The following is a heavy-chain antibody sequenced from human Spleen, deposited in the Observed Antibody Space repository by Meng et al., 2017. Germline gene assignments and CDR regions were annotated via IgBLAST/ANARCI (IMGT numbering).Heavy chain of an antibody. CDR2: IKPDGTEK. Sequence: GESLKISCAASGFTFSRYWMSWVRQAPWKEPEWVGNIKPDGTEKYYVDSVKGRFTLSRDNAKNSLYLEMNSVRADDTAVYYCAKGGAHDAFDIWGQGTMVTVSS. J-gene: IGHJ3*02. CDR3: AKGGAHDAFDI. D-gene: IGHD4-17*01. CDR1: GFTFSRYW. V-gene: IGHV3-7*01.